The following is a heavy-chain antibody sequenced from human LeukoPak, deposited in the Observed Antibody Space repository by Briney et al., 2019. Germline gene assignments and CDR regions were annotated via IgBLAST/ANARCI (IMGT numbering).Heavy chain of an antibody. D-gene: IGHD3-10*01. V-gene: IGHV3-23*01. CDR1: GFTFSSYA. CDR3: AKNPLLWFGPPSEYYFDY. CDR2: ISGSGGST. Sequence: PGGSLRLSCAASGFTFSSYAMSWVRQAPGKGLEWGSAISGSGGSTYYADSVKGRFTISRDNSKNTLYLQMNSLRAEDTAVYYCAKNPLLWFGPPSEYYFDYWGQGTLVTVSS. J-gene: IGHJ4*02.